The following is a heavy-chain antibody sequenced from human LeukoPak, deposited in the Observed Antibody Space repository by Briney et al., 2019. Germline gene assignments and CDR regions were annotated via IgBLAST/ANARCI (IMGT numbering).Heavy chain of an antibody. Sequence: PGRSLRLSCAASGFTFSSYGMHWVRQAPGKGQEWVAVIWYDGSNKYYADSVKGRFTISRDNSKNTLYLQMNSLRAEDTAVYYCARGGYSYGYPFDYWGQGTLVTVSS. J-gene: IGHJ4*02. D-gene: IGHD5-18*01. V-gene: IGHV3-33*01. CDR2: IWYDGSNK. CDR1: GFTFSSYG. CDR3: ARGGYSYGYPFDY.